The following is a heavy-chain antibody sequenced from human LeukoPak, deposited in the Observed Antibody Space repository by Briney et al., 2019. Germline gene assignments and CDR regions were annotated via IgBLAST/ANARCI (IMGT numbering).Heavy chain of an antibody. V-gene: IGHV1-69*04. CDR1: GCTFSSYT. CDR2: IIPILGIA. Sequence: GSSVTVSCKASGCTFSSYTISWVRQAPGQGLEWMGRIIPILGIANYAQKFQGRVTITADKSTSTAYMELSSLRSEDTAVYYCAREGGSYFFDYWGQGTLVTVSS. D-gene: IGHD1-26*01. CDR3: AREGGSYFFDY. J-gene: IGHJ4*02.